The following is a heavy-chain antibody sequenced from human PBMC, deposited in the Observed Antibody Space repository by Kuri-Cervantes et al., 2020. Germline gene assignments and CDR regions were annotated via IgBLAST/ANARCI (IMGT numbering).Heavy chain of an antibody. J-gene: IGHJ3*02. CDR2: IYYSGST. Sequence: SETLSLTCAVSGGSISGGGYSWSWIRQPPGKGLEWIGYIYYSGSTNYNPSLKSRVTMSVDTSKNQFSLKLSSVTAADTAVYYCARAPGSRGVVPAAFDIWGQGTMVTVSS. CDR3: ARAPGSRGVVPAAFDI. D-gene: IGHD2-2*01. CDR1: GGSISGGGYS. V-gene: IGHV4-61*08.